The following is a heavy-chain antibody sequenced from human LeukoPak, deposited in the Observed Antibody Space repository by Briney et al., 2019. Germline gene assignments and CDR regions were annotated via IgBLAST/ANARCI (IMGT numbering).Heavy chain of an antibody. Sequence: GASVKVSCKASGYSFISYYMHWVRQAPGQGLEWMGIIDPGGGSTTYAQKFQGRVTMTRDTSTSTVYMELSSLRSEDTAVYYCARVWFGELLYDYWGQGTLVTVSS. D-gene: IGHD3-10*01. CDR2: IDPGGGST. J-gene: IGHJ4*02. CDR3: ARVWFGELLYDY. V-gene: IGHV1-46*01. CDR1: GYSFISYY.